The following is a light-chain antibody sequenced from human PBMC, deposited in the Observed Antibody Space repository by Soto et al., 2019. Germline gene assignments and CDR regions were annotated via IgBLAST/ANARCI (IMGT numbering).Light chain of an antibody. CDR3: CSYAGSYTFV. V-gene: IGLV2-8*01. CDR2: EVT. J-gene: IGLJ1*01. Sequence: QSALTQPPSASGFPGQSVTISCTGTSSDVGYYDYVSWYQQHPGKAPKLVIYEVTKRPSGVPDRFSGSKSGNTASLTISGLQAEDEGDYYCCSYAGSYTFVFGTGTKLTVL. CDR1: SSDVGYYDY.